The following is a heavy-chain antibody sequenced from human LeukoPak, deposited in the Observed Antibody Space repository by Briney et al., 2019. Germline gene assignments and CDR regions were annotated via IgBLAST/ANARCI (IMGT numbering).Heavy chain of an antibody. D-gene: IGHD6-13*01. CDR1: GGSISSSSYY. CDR3: ARHSGPYSSSWFDY. J-gene: IGHJ4*02. CDR2: IYYSGST. Sequence: SETLSLTCTVSGGSISSSSYYWGWIRQPPGKGLEWIGSIYYSGSTYHNPSLKSRVTISVDTSKNQLSLKLSSVTAADTAVYYCARHSGPYSSSWFDYWGQGTLVTVSS. V-gene: IGHV4-39*01.